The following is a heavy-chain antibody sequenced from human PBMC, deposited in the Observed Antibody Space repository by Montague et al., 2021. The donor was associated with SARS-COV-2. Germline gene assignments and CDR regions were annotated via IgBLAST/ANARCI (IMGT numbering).Heavy chain of an antibody. D-gene: IGHD6-19*01. CDR1: GGSISGHY. J-gene: IGHJ6*02. V-gene: IGHV4-59*11. CDR2: IYYLGTT. Sequence: SETLSLTCIVSGGSISGHYWGWVRQNPEKGLEWIGYIYYLGTTNYNPSLKTRVTFSVDTSKNQLSLMLTSVTAADTGVYYCARNGGAAVPGLPLGMDIWGQGTTVTVPS. CDR3: ARNGGAAVPGLPLGMDI.